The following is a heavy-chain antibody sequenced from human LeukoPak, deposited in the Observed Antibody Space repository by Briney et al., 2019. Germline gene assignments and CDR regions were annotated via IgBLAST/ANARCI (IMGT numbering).Heavy chain of an antibody. V-gene: IGHV3-30*01. CDR1: GFTFINSA. CDR2: VSHDGNNR. Sequence: GGSLRLSCAASGFTFINSAMHWVRQAPGKGLEWVAVVSHDGNNRYYADSVRGRFTISRDNSRDTLYLQMTSLRPEDTSVYFCARAPAYYCLHSWGQGALVTVSS. J-gene: IGHJ4*02. CDR3: ARAPAYYCLHS. D-gene: IGHD3-10*01.